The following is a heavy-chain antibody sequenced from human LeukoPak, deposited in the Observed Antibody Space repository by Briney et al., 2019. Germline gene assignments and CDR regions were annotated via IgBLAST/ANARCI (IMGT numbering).Heavy chain of an antibody. CDR1: GGSISSGSYY. CDR3: ARVNYYDSSGSYNWFDP. V-gene: IGHV4-61*02. D-gene: IGHD3-22*01. Sequence: SQTLSLTCTVSGGSISSGSYYWSWIRQPAGKGLEWIGRIYTSGSTNYNPSLKSRVTISVDTSRNQFSLKLSSVTAADTAVYYCARVNYYDSSGSYNWFDPWGQGTLVTVSS. J-gene: IGHJ5*02. CDR2: IYTSGST.